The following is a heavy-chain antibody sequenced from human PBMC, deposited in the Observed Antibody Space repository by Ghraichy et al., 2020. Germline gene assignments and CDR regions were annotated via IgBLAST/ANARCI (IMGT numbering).Heavy chain of an antibody. CDR2: IYWDDDK. V-gene: IGHV2-5*02. Sequence: SGPTLVKPTQTLTLTCTFSGFSLSTSGVGVGWIRQPPGKALEWLALIYWDDDKRYSPSLKSRLTITKDTSKNQVVLTMTNMDPVDTATYYCAHSFRDYGDYGYRVEAKDAFDIWGQGTMVTVSS. CDR3: AHSFRDYGDYGYRVEAKDAFDI. CDR1: GFSLSTSGVG. J-gene: IGHJ3*02. D-gene: IGHD4-17*01.